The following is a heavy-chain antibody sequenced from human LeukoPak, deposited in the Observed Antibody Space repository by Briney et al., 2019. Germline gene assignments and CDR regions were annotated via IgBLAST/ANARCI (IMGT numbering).Heavy chain of an antibody. Sequence: SETLSLTCTVSGGSISSSSYYWGWIRQPPGKGLEWIGSIYYSGSTYYNPSLKSRVAISVDTSKNQFSLKLSSVTAADTAVYYCARDSSPRGSYSLYFDYWGQGTLVTVSS. CDR2: IYYSGST. CDR3: ARDSSPRGSYSLYFDY. V-gene: IGHV4-39*07. D-gene: IGHD1-26*01. J-gene: IGHJ4*02. CDR1: GGSISSSSYY.